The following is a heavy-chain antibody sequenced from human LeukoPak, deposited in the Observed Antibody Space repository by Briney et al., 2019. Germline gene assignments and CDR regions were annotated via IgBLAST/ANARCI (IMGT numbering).Heavy chain of an antibody. Sequence: GASVKVSCKASGYTFTSYYMHWVRQAPGQGLEWMGIINPSGGSTSYAQKFQRRVTLTRDTSQSTVYMELRSLRSEDPAVYHCASGFSWDWGPGSTRPFFDYRRQRTLATVSS. CDR1: GYTFTSYY. V-gene: IGHV1-46*01. CDR2: INPSGGST. J-gene: IGHJ4*02. CDR3: ASGFSWDWGPGSTRPFFDY. D-gene: IGHD7-27*01.